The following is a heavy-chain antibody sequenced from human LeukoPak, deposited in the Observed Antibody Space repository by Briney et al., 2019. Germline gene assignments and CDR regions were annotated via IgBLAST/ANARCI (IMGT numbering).Heavy chain of an antibody. CDR3: ARRPLHSQNWLAP. J-gene: IGHJ5*02. CDR2: IFPGDSDT. Sequence: GESLQISCQGYGAMFTSYWVAWGRQLPGKGLERMGIIFPGDSDTRYSPSIQGQVTISVDRSISTAYLQWSSLKASDTAIYYCARRPLHSQNWLAPWGQGTLVTVSS. V-gene: IGHV5-51*01. CDR1: GAMFTSYW.